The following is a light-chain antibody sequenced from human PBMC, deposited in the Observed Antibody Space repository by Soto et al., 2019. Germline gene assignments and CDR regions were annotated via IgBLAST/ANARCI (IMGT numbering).Light chain of an antibody. J-gene: IGKJ5*01. CDR1: QSISSW. Sequence: DIQMTQSPSTLSASVGDRVTITCRASQSISSWLAWYQQKPGKAPKLLIYDASSLESGVPSRFSGSGSGTEFTLTISSLQPDDFATYYCQQYNSFLTFGQGTRLEI. V-gene: IGKV1-5*01. CDR2: DAS. CDR3: QQYNSFLT.